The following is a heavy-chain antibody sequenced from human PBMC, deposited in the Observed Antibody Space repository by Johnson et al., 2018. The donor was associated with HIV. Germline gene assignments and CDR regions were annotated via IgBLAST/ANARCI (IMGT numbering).Heavy chain of an antibody. CDR3: ARSVNAGRPLDI. D-gene: IGHD2-8*01. J-gene: IGHJ3*02. CDR2: ISGSDGAI. CDR1: GFTFSDSY. V-gene: IGHV3-11*04. Sequence: QVQLVESGGGWVKPGGSLSLSCAASGFTFSDSYMNWIRQAPGKGLEWVSYISGSDGAIWYADSVKGRFTVSRDNAKNSFYLQMNSLRAEDTAVYYCARSVNAGRPLDIWCQGTLVTVSS.